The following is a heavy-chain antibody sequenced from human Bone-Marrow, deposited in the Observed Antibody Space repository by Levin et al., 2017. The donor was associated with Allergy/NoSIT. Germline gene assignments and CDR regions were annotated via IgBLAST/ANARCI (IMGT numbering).Heavy chain of an antibody. Sequence: AGGSLRLSCAASGFSFRTYAMGWVRQTPGKGLEWVSDISGSGETTYYAASVKGRFTISRDSSKSTLYLQMNSLRADDTAVYYCTKATQTSSTGWYGADCWGQGTLVTVSS. J-gene: IGHJ4*02. CDR1: GFSFRTYA. D-gene: IGHD6-13*01. V-gene: IGHV3-23*01. CDR2: ISGSGETT. CDR3: TKATQTSSTGWYGADC.